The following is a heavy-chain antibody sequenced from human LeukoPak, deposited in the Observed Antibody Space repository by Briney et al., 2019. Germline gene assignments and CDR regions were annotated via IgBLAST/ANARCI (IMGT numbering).Heavy chain of an antibody. V-gene: IGHV6-1*01. D-gene: IGHD6-13*01. CDR2: TYYRSKWYN. J-gene: IGHJ4*02. Sequence: SQTLSLTCAISGDSVSSNSAAWNWIRQSPSRGLEWLGRTYYRSKWYNDYAVSVKSRITINPDTSKNQFSLQLNSVTPEDTAVYYCARAGDQGSSWYKVYLFDYWGQGTLVTVSS. CDR3: ARAGDQGSSWYKVYLFDY. CDR1: GDSVSSNSAA.